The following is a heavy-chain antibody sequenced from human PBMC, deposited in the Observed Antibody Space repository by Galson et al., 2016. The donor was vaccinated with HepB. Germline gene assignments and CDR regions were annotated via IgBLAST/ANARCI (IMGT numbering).Heavy chain of an antibody. D-gene: IGHD6-13*01. J-gene: IGHJ3*01. Sequence: SETLSLTCTVSGGSMTGYFWSCVRQPAGKGLEWIGRIYPRGITNYNPSLKSRVTISVDTSKRQFPLTLRSVTAADTAVYYCARLVGYSSRLYAFEVWGQGTLVTVFS. CDR1: GGSMTGYF. CDR2: IYPRGIT. V-gene: IGHV4-4*07. CDR3: ARLVGYSSRLYAFEV.